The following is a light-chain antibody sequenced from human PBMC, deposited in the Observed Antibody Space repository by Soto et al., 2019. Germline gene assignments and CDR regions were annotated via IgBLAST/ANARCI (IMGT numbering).Light chain of an antibody. Sequence: IVLTQSPTTLSLSPWERATLSCGASQNVATSLAALQEKRSQAPRLLIYYASYRATGIPPGLSGSGSRTDFTLIIISLEPEEYSVYYCQQRSSWPPPTFGGGTKVDIK. V-gene: IGKV3-11*01. CDR1: QNVATS. CDR3: QQRSSWPPPT. J-gene: IGKJ4*01. CDR2: YAS.